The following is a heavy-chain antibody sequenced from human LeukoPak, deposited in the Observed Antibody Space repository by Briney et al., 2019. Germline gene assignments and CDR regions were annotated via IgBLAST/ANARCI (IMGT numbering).Heavy chain of an antibody. V-gene: IGHV4-59*08. Sequence: SETLSLTCTVSGGSITSYYWSWIRQPPGRGLEGIGYIFYSGSTDYNPSLKSRVTISVDTSKNQFSLKLSSVTAADTAVYYCARKSSKSGFNGYDYWYFDLWGRGTLVTVSS. D-gene: IGHD5-12*01. CDR1: GGSITSYY. CDR3: ARKSSKSGFNGYDYWYFDL. J-gene: IGHJ2*01. CDR2: IFYSGST.